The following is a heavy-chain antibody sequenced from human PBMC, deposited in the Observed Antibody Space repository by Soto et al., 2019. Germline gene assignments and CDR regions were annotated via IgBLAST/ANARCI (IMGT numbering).Heavy chain of an antibody. CDR1: GGSISSGGYY. CDR3: ARAQPSSIAAAFFDY. J-gene: IGHJ4*02. D-gene: IGHD6-13*01. CDR2: IYYSGST. Sequence: SETLSLTCTVSGGSISSGGYYWSWIRQHPGKGLEWIGYIYYSGSTYYNPSLKSRVTISVDTSKNQFSLKLSSVTAADTAVYYCARAQPSSIAAAFFDYWGQGTLVTVSS. V-gene: IGHV4-31*03.